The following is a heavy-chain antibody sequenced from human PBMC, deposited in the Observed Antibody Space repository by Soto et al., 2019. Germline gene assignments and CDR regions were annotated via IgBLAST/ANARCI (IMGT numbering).Heavy chain of an antibody. J-gene: IGHJ4*02. V-gene: IGHV3-9*01. CDR2: ISWNSGSI. D-gene: IGHD6-19*01. CDR1: GFILGDYG. CDR3: ATDKMEQWMVGGYYDY. Sequence: GGSLRLSCAASGFILGDYGMHWVRQAPGKGLEWVAGISWNSGSIGYADSVQGRFTISRDNSKNTLYLQMNSLRADDTAIYYCATDKMEQWMVGGYYDYWGQGAMVTVSS.